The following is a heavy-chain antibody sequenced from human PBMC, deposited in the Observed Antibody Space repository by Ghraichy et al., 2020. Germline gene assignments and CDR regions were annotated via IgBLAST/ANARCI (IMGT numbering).Heavy chain of an antibody. CDR3: ARDLYPGMDV. Sequence: GGSLRLSCAASGFTFSSYSMNWVRQAPGKGLEWVSSISSFSNYLYYADSVKGRFTVSRDNAKSSLYLQMNSLRVEDTAVYYCARDLYPGMDVWGQGTTVTVSS. CDR1: GFTFSSYS. J-gene: IGHJ6*02. D-gene: IGHD5/OR15-5a*01. V-gene: IGHV3-21*01. CDR2: ISSFSNYL.